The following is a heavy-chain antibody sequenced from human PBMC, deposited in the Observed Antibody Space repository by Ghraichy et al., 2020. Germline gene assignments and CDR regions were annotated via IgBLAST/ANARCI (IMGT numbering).Heavy chain of an antibody. V-gene: IGHV3-33*01. Sequence: LSLTCAASGFMFSTYGMHWVRQAPGKGLEWVAVIWYEGLNKYYADSVKGRFTISRDNSKNTVDLQMNSLRAEDTALYYCARSRGYQYIWGSYPDYWGQGTLVTVSS. CDR1: GFMFSTYG. D-gene: IGHD3-16*02. CDR2: IWYEGLNK. CDR3: ARSRGYQYIWGSYPDY. J-gene: IGHJ4*02.